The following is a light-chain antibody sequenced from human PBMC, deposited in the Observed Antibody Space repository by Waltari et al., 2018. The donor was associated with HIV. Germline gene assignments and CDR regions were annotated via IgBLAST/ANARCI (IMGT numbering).Light chain of an antibody. CDR2: EVT. Sequence: QSALTQPPSVSGSPGQSVTISCTGPSSDVGSYNLVSWYQQSPGTAPKLMVYEVTYRPSGVPVRFSGSISGNTASLTIAGLQAEDEADYYCSSFTSSSTVVFGVGTKLTVL. CDR3: SSFTSSSTVV. V-gene: IGLV2-18*02. J-gene: IGLJ3*02. CDR1: SSDVGSYNL.